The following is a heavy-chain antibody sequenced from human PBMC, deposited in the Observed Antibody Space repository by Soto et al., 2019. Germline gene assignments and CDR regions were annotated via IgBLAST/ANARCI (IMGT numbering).Heavy chain of an antibody. CDR2: INAGNGNT. CDR1: GYTFTSYA. J-gene: IGHJ4*02. V-gene: IGHV1-3*05. D-gene: IGHD6-19*01. CDR3: ARVSGWYFIDS. Sequence: QVRLVQSGAEEKKPGASVKVSCKASGYTFTSYAMHRVRQAPGQRLEWMGWINAGNGNTKYSQKFQGRVTFTRDTSASTAYMELSSLRSEDTAVYYCARVSGWYFIDSWGQETLVTVSS.